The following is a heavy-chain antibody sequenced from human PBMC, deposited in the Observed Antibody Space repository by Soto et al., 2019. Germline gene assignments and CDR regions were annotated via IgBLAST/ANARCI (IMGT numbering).Heavy chain of an antibody. CDR1: GYTFTSYA. D-gene: IGHD2-21*02. J-gene: IGHJ4*02. Sequence: QVQLVQSGAEEKKPGASVKVSCKASGYTFTSYAMHWVRQAPGQRLEWMGWINAGNGNTKYSQKFQGIVTITRDTSASTAYMELSSLRSEDKAVYYCARSIVVVTALDYWGQGTLVTVSS. CDR3: ARSIVVVTALDY. V-gene: IGHV1-3*05. CDR2: INAGNGNT.